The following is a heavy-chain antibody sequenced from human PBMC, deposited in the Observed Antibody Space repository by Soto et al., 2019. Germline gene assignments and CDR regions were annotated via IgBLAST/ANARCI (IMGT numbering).Heavy chain of an antibody. Sequence: QVQLVESGGGLVKPGGSLRLSCAASGFTFSDYYMSWIRQAPGKGLEWVSYISSSSSYTNYADSVKGRFTISRDNAKNSLYLQMNSLRAEDTAVYYCARMEVFYYDSSGYYPDYWGQGTLVTVSS. D-gene: IGHD3-22*01. CDR2: ISSSSSYT. J-gene: IGHJ4*02. V-gene: IGHV3-11*06. CDR1: GFTFSDYY. CDR3: ARMEVFYYDSSGYYPDY.